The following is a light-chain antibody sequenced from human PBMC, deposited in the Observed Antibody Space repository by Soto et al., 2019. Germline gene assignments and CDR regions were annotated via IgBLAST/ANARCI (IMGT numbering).Light chain of an antibody. Sequence: EIVLTQSPGTLPLSPGERATLSCRASQSVSSNYLVWYQQKPGQAPRPLIYGASSRATGIPDRFSGSGSGTDFTLTISRLEPEDFAVYYCQQYANSPFTFGQGTKRELK. CDR1: QSVSSNY. CDR2: GAS. J-gene: IGKJ2*01. V-gene: IGKV3-20*01. CDR3: QQYANSPFT.